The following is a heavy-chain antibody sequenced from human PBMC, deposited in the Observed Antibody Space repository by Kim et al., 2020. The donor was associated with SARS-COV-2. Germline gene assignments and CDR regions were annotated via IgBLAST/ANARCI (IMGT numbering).Heavy chain of an antibody. CDR3: ARGGHYSKVNFLTRGYFDY. V-gene: IGHV3-48*02. CDR1: GFTFSSYS. J-gene: IGHJ4*02. D-gene: IGHD4-4*01. CDR2: ISSSSSTI. Sequence: LSLTCAASGFTFSSYSMNWVRQAPGKGLEWVSYISSSSSTIYYADSVKGRFTISRDNAKNSLYLQMNSLRYEDTAVYYCARGGHYSKVNFLTRGYFDYWGQGTLVTVSS.